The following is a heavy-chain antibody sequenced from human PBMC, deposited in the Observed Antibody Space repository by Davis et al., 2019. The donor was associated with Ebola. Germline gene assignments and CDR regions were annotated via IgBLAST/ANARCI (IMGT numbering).Heavy chain of an antibody. J-gene: IGHJ4*02. Sequence: GESLKISCTASGFAFSNYNMNWVRQAPGKGLEWVSSITTNGWSTYYADSVKGRFIISRDNAKNSLFLQMHSLRDDDTAVYFCARETPISSRSDWWGQGTLVTVSS. D-gene: IGHD2-2*01. CDR2: ITTNGWST. CDR3: ARETPISSRSDW. V-gene: IGHV3-48*02. CDR1: GFAFSNYN.